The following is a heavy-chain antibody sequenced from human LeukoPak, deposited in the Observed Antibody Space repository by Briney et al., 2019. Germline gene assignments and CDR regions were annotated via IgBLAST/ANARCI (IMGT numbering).Heavy chain of an antibody. CDR1: GYCFTSYW. CDR3: ARTHATVPYSSSDAFDI. CDR2: IYPGDSDT. J-gene: IGHJ3*02. Sequence: GESLKISCKGSGYCFTSYWISWVRQMPGKGLEWMGIIYPGDSDTRYSPSFQGQVTTSADKSISPAYLQWSSLKASDAAMYYCARTHATVPYSSSDAFDIWGQGTMVTVYS. D-gene: IGHD6-6*01. V-gene: IGHV5-51*01.